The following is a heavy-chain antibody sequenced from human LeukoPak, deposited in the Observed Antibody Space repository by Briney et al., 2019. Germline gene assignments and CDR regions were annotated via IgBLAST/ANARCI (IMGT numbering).Heavy chain of an antibody. D-gene: IGHD3-16*02. CDR2: IYYSGST. J-gene: IGHJ4*02. CDR1: GGSISSYY. Sequence: SETLSLTCTVSGGSISSYYWSWIRQPPGKGLEWIGYIYYSGSTNYNPSLKSRVTISVDTSKNQFSLKLSSVTAADTAMYYCATGHYVWGSYRYTYVYWGQGTLVTVSS. V-gene: IGHV4-59*01. CDR3: ATGHYVWGSYRYTYVY.